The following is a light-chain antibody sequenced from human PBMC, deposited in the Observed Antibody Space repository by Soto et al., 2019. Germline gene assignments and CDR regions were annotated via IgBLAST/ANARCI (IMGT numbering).Light chain of an antibody. V-gene: IGKV1-39*01. J-gene: IGKJ1*01. CDR1: QSIANY. CDR3: QQRYTTPPPFT. CDR2: AAS. Sequence: DIQMTQSPSSLSASVGDRVTITCRASQSIANYLHWYHHKPGKAPKLLIYAASNLQSGVPSRFSGSGSGTDFTPTISGLQAEDSATYYCQQRYTTPPPFTFGQGTRVEIK.